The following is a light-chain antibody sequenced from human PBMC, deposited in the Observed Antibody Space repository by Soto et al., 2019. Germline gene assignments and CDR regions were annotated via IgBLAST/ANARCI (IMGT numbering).Light chain of an antibody. CDR1: SSDLGGYNY. CDR3: SSNAGSNDLRV. V-gene: IGLV2-8*01. J-gene: IGLJ3*02. Sequence: QSALTQPPSASGSPGQSVTMSCTGTSSDLGGYNYVSWYQQHPGKAPKLMIYEVSKRPSGVPDRFSGSKSGNTASLTVSGLQTEDEADYYCSSNAGSNDLRVFGGGTKLTVL. CDR2: EVS.